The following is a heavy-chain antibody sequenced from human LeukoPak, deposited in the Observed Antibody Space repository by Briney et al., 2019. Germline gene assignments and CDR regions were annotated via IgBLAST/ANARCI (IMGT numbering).Heavy chain of an antibody. CDR3: ARDSPYGDYPFDY. J-gene: IGHJ4*02. D-gene: IGHD4-17*01. CDR2: ITSSSITI. CDR1: GFTFSSYS. V-gene: IGHV3-48*02. Sequence: GGSLRLSCAASGFTFSSYSMNWVRQAPGKGLEWVSYITSSSITIYYADSVKGRFTISRGNAKNSLYLQMNSLRDEDTAVYYCARDSPYGDYPFDYWGQGTLVTVSS.